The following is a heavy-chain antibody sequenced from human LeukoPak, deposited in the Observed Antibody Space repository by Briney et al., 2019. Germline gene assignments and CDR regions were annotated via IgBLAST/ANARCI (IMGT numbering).Heavy chain of an antibody. J-gene: IGHJ4*02. CDR2: ISVDGKKK. CDR3: ARDRDWGSTNYLDY. D-gene: IGHD2-21*02. V-gene: IGHV3-30*04. Sequence: PGGSLRLSCAASGFPFNNYAMHWVRQAPGKGLQWVSIISVDGKKKDYVESVKGRFTVSRDNSKNSLYLEMNSLKTEDTALYYCARDRDWGSTNYLDYWGQGALVTVSS. CDR1: GFPFNNYA.